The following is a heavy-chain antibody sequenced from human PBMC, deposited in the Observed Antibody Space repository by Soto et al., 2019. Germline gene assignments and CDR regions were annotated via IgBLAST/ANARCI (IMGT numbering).Heavy chain of an antibody. CDR2: IGSKGETYAT. CDR3: AKARAQYYDFWSGYPVEY. J-gene: IGHJ4*02. V-gene: IGHV3-73*01. D-gene: IGHD3-3*01. CDR1: GFTFGASA. Sequence: PGGSLRLSCAASGFTFGASALQWVRQASGKGLEWLGRIGSKGETYATTYAASVKGRFTISRDDSKKTAYLQMNSLESEDTAVYYCAKARAQYYDFWSGYPVEYWGQGTLVTVSS.